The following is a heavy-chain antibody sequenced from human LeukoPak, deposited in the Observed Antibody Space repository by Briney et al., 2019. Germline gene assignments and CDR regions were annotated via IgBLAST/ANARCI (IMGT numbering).Heavy chain of an antibody. V-gene: IGHV3-11*06. D-gene: IGHD2-15*01. Sequence: GGSLRLSCAASGFTFSDYYMSWIRQAPGKGLEWVSYISSSSSYTNYADSVNGRFTISRDNATNSLYLQMNSLRAEDTAVYYCAKDMGHGSCGSCYDYWGQGTLVTVSS. J-gene: IGHJ4*02. CDR2: ISSSSSYT. CDR3: AKDMGHGSCGSCYDY. CDR1: GFTFSDYY.